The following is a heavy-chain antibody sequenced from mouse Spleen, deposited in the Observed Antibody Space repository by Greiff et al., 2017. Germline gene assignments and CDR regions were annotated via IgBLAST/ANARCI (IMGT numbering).Heavy chain of an antibody. CDR2: IDPENGDT. Sequence: EVQLQESGAELVRPGASVKLSCTASGFNIKDDYMHWVKQRPEQGLEWIGWIDPENGDTEYASKFQGKATITADTSSNTAYLQLSSLTSEDTAVYYCTPDGYYPYWGQVTSVTVSS. D-gene: IGHD2-3*01. CDR3: TPDGYYPY. CDR1: GFNIKDDY. V-gene: IGHV14-4*01. J-gene: IGHJ4*01.